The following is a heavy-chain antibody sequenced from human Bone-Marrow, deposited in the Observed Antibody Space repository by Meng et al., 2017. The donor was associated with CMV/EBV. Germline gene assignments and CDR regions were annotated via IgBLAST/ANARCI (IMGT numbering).Heavy chain of an antibody. CDR2: THYTAET. D-gene: IGHD3-9*01. J-gene: IGHJ4*02. Sequence: GSLRLSCTVSGVSVTSFYWSWLRQPPGEGLEWVAYTHYTAETNYNPSLKGRLAISLDTSKKQFSLKLSSVTAADTAMYYCARGGYCTSSDCYVGRDILTGPFDYWGQGMLATVPS. CDR1: GVSVTSFY. CDR3: ARGGYCTSSDCYVGRDILTGPFDY. V-gene: IGHV4-59*02.